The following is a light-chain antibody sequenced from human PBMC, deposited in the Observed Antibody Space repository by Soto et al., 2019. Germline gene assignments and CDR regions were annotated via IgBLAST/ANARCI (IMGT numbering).Light chain of an antibody. J-gene: IGLJ2*01. Sequence: QSVLTQPPSVSGAPGQRVSISCTGGRSNIGAGYDVQWYQQFPGRAPKLLIFDNNDRPSGVPDRFSGSKSGTSASLAITGLQAEEDAAYFCHSYDSGMSVVVFGGGTKLTVL. CDR2: DNN. CDR3: HSYDSGMSVVV. CDR1: RSNIGAGYD. V-gene: IGLV1-40*01.